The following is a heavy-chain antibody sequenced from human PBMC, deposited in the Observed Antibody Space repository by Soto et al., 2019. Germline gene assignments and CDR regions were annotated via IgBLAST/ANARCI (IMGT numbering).Heavy chain of an antibody. CDR3: AREKRPVTMVRGMGVLNGMDV. J-gene: IGHJ6*02. CDR1: GFTFSSYS. V-gene: IGHV3-21*01. CDR2: ISSSSSYI. D-gene: IGHD3-10*01. Sequence: PGGSLRLSCAASGFTFSSYSMNWVRQAPGKGLEWVSSISSSSSYIYYADSVKGRFTISRDNAKNSLYLQMNSLRAEDTAVYYCAREKRPVTMVRGMGVLNGMDVWGQGTTVPVSS.